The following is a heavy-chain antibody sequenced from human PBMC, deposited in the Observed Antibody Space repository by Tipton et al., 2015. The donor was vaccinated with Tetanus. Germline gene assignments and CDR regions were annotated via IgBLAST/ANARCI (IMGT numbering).Heavy chain of an antibody. V-gene: IGHV4-31*02. CDR1: GFTFSSYA. J-gene: IGHJ5*02. CDR2: IYYSGST. Sequence: LRLSCAASGFTFSSYAMSWVRQHPGKGLEWIGNIYYSGSTYCNPSLKSRVTISVDTSTNQFSLKLSSVTAADTAVYYCARDLSGIAVAGTIPLRFGWFDPWGQGTLVTVSS. CDR3: ARDLSGIAVAGTIPLRFGWFDP. D-gene: IGHD6-19*01.